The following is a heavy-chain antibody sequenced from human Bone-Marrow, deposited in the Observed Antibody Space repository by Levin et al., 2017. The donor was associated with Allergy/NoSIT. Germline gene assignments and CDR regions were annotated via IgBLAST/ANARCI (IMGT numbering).Heavy chain of an antibody. CDR3: ARGINSAFDI. CDR1: GDRVFSTSVA. D-gene: IGHD2/OR15-2a*01. V-gene: IGHV6-1*01. J-gene: IGHJ3*02. CDR2: TYYRSKWFN. Sequence: SQTLSLTCAISGDRVFSTSVAWNWVRLSPSRGLEWLGRTYYRSKWFNDYAVSVKSRITINLDTSEYQLSLQLSPVTPEDTAVYYCARGINSAFDIWGQGTMVTVSS.